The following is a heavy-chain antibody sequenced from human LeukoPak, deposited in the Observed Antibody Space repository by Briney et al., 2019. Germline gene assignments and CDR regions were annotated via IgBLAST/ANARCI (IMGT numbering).Heavy chain of an antibody. CDR3: ATQSGEDYDILTGSPDDAFDI. J-gene: IGHJ3*02. V-gene: IGHV4-59*01. CDR1: GGSISSYY. CDR2: IYYSGST. D-gene: IGHD3-9*01. Sequence: SETLSLTCTVSGGSISSYYWSWIRQPPGKGLEWIGYIYYSGSTNYNPSLKSRVTISVDTSKNQFSLKLSSVTAADTAVYYCATQSGEDYDILTGSPDDAFDIWGQGTMVAVSS.